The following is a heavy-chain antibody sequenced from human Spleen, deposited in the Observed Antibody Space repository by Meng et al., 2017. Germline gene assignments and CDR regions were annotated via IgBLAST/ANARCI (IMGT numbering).Heavy chain of an antibody. V-gene: IGHV4-4*02. J-gene: IGHJ5*02. CDR3: VRSSGWVRTGFDP. Sequence: QVQLQESGPGLVKPSGTLSLTCAVSGGSISSNNWWSWVRQPPGKGLEWIEEIYHSGSTNSNPSLKSRVTISVDKSKNQFSLKLTSVTAADTAVYYCVRSSGWVRTGFDPWGQGTLVTVSS. CDR2: IYHSGST. CDR1: GGSISSNNW. D-gene: IGHD6-19*01.